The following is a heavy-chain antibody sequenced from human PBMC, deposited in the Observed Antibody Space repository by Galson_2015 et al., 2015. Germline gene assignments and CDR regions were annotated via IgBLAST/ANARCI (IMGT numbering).Heavy chain of an antibody. CDR3: TRDESAAAGTPYYLDY. Sequence: SLRLSCAASGFTFGDYAMSWVRQAPGKGLEWVGFIRSKAYGGTTEYAASVKGRFTISRDDSKSIAYLQMNSLKTEDTAVYYCTRDESAAAGTPYYLDYWGQGTLVTVSS. CDR2: IRSKAYGGTT. J-gene: IGHJ4*02. D-gene: IGHD6-13*01. CDR1: GFTFGDYA. V-gene: IGHV3-49*04.